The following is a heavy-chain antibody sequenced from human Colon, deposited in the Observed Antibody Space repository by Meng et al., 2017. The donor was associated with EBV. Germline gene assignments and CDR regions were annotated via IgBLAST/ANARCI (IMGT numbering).Heavy chain of an antibody. V-gene: IGHV4-39*07. D-gene: IGHD3-3*02. CDR3: VISSHN. Sequence: QLHLRQRAPGLVKPSALLSLTCTISGGSITGTSSYWGWVRQPPWKGLEWIGSIYYRGSTNYNPSLKSRISMSVDMSKNQFSLKVNSVTAADTAIYYCVISSHNWGQGTLVTVSS. J-gene: IGHJ4*02. CDR2: IYYRGST. CDR1: GGSITGTSSY.